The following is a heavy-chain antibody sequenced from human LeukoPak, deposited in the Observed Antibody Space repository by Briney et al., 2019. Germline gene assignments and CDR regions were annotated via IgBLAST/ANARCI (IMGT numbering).Heavy chain of an antibody. J-gene: IGHJ3*02. Sequence: GGSLRLSCAASGFTFSDYYMSWIRQAPGKGLEWVSYISSSSSYTNYADSVKGRFTISRDNAKSSLYLQMNSLRAEDTAVYYCARAYPGWGAFDIWGQGTMVTVSS. V-gene: IGHV3-11*06. CDR1: GFTFSDYY. CDR2: ISSSSSYT. D-gene: IGHD1-26*01. CDR3: ARAYPGWGAFDI.